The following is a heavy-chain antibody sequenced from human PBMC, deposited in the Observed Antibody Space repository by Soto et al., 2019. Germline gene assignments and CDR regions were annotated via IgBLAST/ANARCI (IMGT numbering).Heavy chain of an antibody. V-gene: IGHV3-9*01. CDR2: ITWNSGKI. D-gene: IGHD2-21*01. CDR1: GFTFDDYA. CDR3: VKDSYADFHSVLSTAEYFFDY. J-gene: IGHJ4*01. Sequence: PGGSLRLSCTASGFTFDDYAMHWVRQGPGRGLEWVSGITWNSGKIAYADSVKGRFTIARDDDNNSLYLQMNSLRPEDTALYYCVKDSYADFHSVLSTAEYFFDYWGQGTLVTVSS.